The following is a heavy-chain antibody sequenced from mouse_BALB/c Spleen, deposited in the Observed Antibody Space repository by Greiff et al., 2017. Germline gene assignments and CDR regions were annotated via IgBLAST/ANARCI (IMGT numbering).Heavy chain of an antibody. J-gene: IGHJ3*01. CDR1: GFSLTSYD. V-gene: IGHV2-9-2*01. Sequence: QVQLKQSGPGLVAPSQSLSITCTVSGFSLTSYDISWIRQPPGKGLEWLGVIWTGGGTNYNSAFMSRLSISKDNSKSQVFLKMNSLQTDDTAIYYCVREEAFAYWGQGTLVTVSA. CDR3: VREEAFAY. CDR2: IWTGGGT.